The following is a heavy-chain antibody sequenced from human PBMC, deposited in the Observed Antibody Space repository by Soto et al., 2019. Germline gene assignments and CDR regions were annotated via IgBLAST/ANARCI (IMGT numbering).Heavy chain of an antibody. CDR3: TTIVPAPWSDRYCSGGSCYPYLDY. Sequence: EVQLVESGGGLVKPGGSLRLSCAASGFTFSNAWMNWVRQAPGKGLEWVGRIKSKTDGGTTDYAAPVKGRFTISRDDSKNTLYLQMNSLKTEDTAVYYCTTIVPAPWSDRYCSGGSCYPYLDYWGQGTLVTVSS. V-gene: IGHV3-15*07. D-gene: IGHD2-15*01. J-gene: IGHJ4*02. CDR1: GFTFSNAW. CDR2: IKSKTDGGTT.